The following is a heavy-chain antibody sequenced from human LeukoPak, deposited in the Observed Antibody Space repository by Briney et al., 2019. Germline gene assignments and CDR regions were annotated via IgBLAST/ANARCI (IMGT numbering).Heavy chain of an antibody. J-gene: IGHJ6*02. CDR3: ARVRGGRSWYYYGMDV. V-gene: IGHV3-30-3*01. D-gene: IGHD3-16*01. CDR2: ISYDGDNE. Sequence: GGSLRLSCAASGFTFSNFAMHWVRQAPGKGLEWVAVISYDGDNEYYANSVKGQFTISRDNSKDRLYLQMNSLRPEDTAMYYCARVRGGRSWYYYGMDVWGRGTTVTVSS. CDR1: GFTFSNFA.